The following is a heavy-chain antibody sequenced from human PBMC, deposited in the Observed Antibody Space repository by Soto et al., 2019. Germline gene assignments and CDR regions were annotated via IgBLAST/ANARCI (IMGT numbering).Heavy chain of an antibody. CDR2: ISYDGSNK. J-gene: IGHJ4*02. D-gene: IGHD6-13*01. Sequence: QVQLVESGGGVVQPGRSLRLSCAASGFTFSSYGMHWVRQAPGKGLEWVAVISYDGSNKYYADSVKGRFTISRDNSKNTLYLQMTSLRAEDTAVYYCAKEPDSSSWYYFDYWGQGTLVTVSS. V-gene: IGHV3-30*18. CDR3: AKEPDSSSWYYFDY. CDR1: GFTFSSYG.